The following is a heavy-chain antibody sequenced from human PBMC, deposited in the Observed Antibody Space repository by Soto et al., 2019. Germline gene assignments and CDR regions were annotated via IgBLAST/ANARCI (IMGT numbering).Heavy chain of an antibody. CDR2: IGSDGRRD. D-gene: IGHD4-17*01. Sequence: QVQLVESGGGVVQPGGSLRLSCAASGFTFGRHGMHWVRQAPGKGLEWVAVIGSDGRRDSYADSVKGRFTISRDNGQNTLYLQMNSLRAEDTAVYYCARDDDYGDNGLDYWGQGPLVTVSS. CDR3: ARDDDYGDNGLDY. V-gene: IGHV3-33*01. CDR1: GFTFGRHG. J-gene: IGHJ4*02.